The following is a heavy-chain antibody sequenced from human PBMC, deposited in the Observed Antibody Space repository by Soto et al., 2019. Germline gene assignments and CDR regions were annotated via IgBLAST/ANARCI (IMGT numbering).Heavy chain of an antibody. CDR2: VNPILSMS. CDR3: XXXXXXXYXAFDY. Sequence: QVQLVQSGAELKKPGSSVKVSCKASGDTFSFYTINWVRQAPGLGLEWMGRVNPILSMSNYAQKFQGRVTXXXXXXXXXXXXXXXXXXXXXXXXXXXXXXXXXXYXAFDYWGQGALVTVSS. V-gene: IGHV1-69*02. J-gene: IGHJ4*02. CDR1: GDTFSFYT.